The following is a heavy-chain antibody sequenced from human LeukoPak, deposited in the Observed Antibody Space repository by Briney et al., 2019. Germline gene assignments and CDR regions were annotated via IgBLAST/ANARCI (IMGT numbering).Heavy chain of an antibody. Sequence: GGSLRLSCVASGFTFRNYPMTWVRQAPGKGLEWVSSISGSGSTTYSADSVKGRFTISRDNSKDTLYLQMNSLKAEDTAVYYCTKFWGRDYSNAFDYWGQGTLVTVSS. CDR3: TKFWGRDYSNAFDY. CDR2: ISGSGSTT. J-gene: IGHJ4*02. CDR1: GFTFRNYP. D-gene: IGHD4-11*01. V-gene: IGHV3-23*01.